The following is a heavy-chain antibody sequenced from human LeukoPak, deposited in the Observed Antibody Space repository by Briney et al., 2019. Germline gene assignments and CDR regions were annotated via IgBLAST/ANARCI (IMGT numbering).Heavy chain of an antibody. CDR3: ARHDYGDYGPFDC. V-gene: IGHV4-39*01. CDR1: GGSVGSGDYY. Sequence: SETLSLTCTVSGGSVGSGDYYWGWIRQPLGKGLEWIGTIYYSGSTYYNTSLKSRVTISVDMSNNQFSLKLNSVTAADTAVYFCARHDYGDYGPFDCWGQGTLVTVFS. D-gene: IGHD4-17*01. J-gene: IGHJ4*02. CDR2: IYYSGST.